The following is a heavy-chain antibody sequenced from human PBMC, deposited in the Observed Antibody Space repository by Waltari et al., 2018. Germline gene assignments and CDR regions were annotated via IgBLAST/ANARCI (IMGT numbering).Heavy chain of an antibody. J-gene: IGHJ5*02. D-gene: IGHD3-10*01. CDR3: ARHRMVQGVIMGGWFDP. V-gene: IGHV4-38-2*01. CDR1: GYSISSGYY. CDR2: IYHSGST. Sequence: QVQLQESGPGLVKPSETLSLTCAVSGYSISSGYYWGWIRQPPGKGLEWIGSIYHSGSTYYNPSLKSRVTISVDTSKNQFSLKLSSVTAADTAVYYCARHRMVQGVIMGGWFDPWGQGTLVTVSS.